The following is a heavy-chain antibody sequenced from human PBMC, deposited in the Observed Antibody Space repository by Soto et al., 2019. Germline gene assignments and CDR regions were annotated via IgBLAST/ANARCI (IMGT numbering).Heavy chain of an antibody. CDR1: GFTFSSYS. J-gene: IGHJ4*02. CDR2: ISSSSSYI. CDR3: ARAVELSDSNRDY. V-gene: IGHV3-21*01. D-gene: IGHD4-4*01. Sequence: GGSLRLSCAASGFTFSSYSMNWVRQAPGKGLEWVSSISSSSSYIYYADSVKGRFTISRDNAKNSLYLQMNSLRAEDTAVYYCARAVELSDSNRDYWGQGTLVTVSS.